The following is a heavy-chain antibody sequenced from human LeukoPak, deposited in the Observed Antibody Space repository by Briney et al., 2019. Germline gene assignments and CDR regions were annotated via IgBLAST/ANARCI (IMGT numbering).Heavy chain of an antibody. CDR1: GGSINSGGYY. CDR2: IYYSGST. CDR3: ARRSEYHWFDP. Sequence: SETLSLTCTVSGGSINSGGYYWSWIRQHPGKGLEWIGYIYYSGSTYYNPSLKSRVTISVDTSRNQFSLRLSSVTAADTAVYYCARRSEYHWFDPWGQGTLVTVSS. V-gene: IGHV4-31*03. D-gene: IGHD2-2*01. J-gene: IGHJ5*02.